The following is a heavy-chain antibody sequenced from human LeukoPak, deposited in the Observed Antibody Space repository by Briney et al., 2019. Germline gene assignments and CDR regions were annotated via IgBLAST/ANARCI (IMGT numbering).Heavy chain of an antibody. J-gene: IGHJ3*02. Sequence: SETLSLTCTVSSGSISSGDYYWSWIRLLPGKGLEWLGYIFYSGGTDYNPSLRSRVIISVATSKNQCSLKLRSVTAADTAVYYWARGVRGAFDIWGQGTMASVSS. D-gene: IGHD3-3*01. CDR3: ARGVRGAFDI. CDR1: SGSISSGDYY. CDR2: IFYSGGT. V-gene: IGHV4-30-4*01.